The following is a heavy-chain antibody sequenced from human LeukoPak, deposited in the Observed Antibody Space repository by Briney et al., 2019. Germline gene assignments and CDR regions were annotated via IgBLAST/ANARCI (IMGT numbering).Heavy chain of an antibody. J-gene: IGHJ4*01. D-gene: IGHD6-13*01. V-gene: IGHV4-39*01. CDR2: IYYSGST. CDR1: GGSISTTGYY. CDR3: ASDKGYSNNYFDY. Sequence: SETLSLTCTVSGGSISTTGYYWAWIRQPPGKGLEWIASIYYSGSTYYNSSLKSRITISVDTSRNQFSLKLSSVTAADTALYYCASDKGYSNNYFDYWGQGTLVTVSS.